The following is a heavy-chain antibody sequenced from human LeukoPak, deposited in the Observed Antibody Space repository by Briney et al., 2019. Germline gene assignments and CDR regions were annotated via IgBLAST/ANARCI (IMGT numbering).Heavy chain of an antibody. CDR2: VFHSGST. Sequence: PSETLSLTCAVPGDSVSSNYWWSWVRQSPGKGLEWIGEVFHSGSTNYNPSLNSRVTIFIDMSKIQFSLKLSSVTATDTAVYYCARLVCGGGSCPAEFDYWGQGTLVTVSS. CDR3: ARLVCGGGSCPAEFDY. CDR1: GDSVSSNYW. J-gene: IGHJ4*02. V-gene: IGHV4-4*02. D-gene: IGHD2-15*01.